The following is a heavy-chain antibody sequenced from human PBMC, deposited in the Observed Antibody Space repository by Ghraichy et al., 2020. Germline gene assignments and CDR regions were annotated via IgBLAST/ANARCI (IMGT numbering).Heavy chain of an antibody. Sequence: GGSLRLSCAASGFTFSSYAMSWVRQAPGKGLEWVSAISGSGASTHHADSVKGRFTISRDNSKNTLYLQMNSLRAEDTAVYYCAIKGGYCSSSSCPVKAFDIWGQGTMVTVSS. CDR3: AIKGGYCSSSSCPVKAFDI. CDR1: GFTFSSYA. CDR2: ISGSGAST. J-gene: IGHJ3*02. V-gene: IGHV3-23*01. D-gene: IGHD2-2*01.